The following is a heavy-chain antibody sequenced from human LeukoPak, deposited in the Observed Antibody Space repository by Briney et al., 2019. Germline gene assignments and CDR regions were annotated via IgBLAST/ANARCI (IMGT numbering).Heavy chain of an antibody. D-gene: IGHD4-11*01. CDR2: IYSGGST. Sequence: GGSLRLSCAASGFTFSSSAMSWVRQAPGKGLEWVSVIYSGGSTYYADSVKGRFTISRDNSKNTLYLQMNSLRAEDTAVYYCARDEPGYSNYDYWGQGTLVTVSS. CDR1: GFTFSSSA. J-gene: IGHJ4*02. CDR3: ARDEPGYSNYDY. V-gene: IGHV3-66*01.